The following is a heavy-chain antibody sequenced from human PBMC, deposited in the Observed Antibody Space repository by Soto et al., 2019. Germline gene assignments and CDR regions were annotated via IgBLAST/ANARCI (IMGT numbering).Heavy chain of an antibody. D-gene: IGHD4-17*01. Sequence: QVQLVQSGAEVKKPGSSVKVSCKASGDTFSTYAISWVRQAPGQGLEWMGGIIPIFATTNYAQKFQGRVMITADESTNTVYMELSSLRSEDTAVYYCAKTPPRTTATAYYFDYWGQGTLVTVSS. CDR2: IIPIFATT. V-gene: IGHV1-69*12. CDR1: GDTFSTYA. J-gene: IGHJ4*02. CDR3: AKTPPRTTATAYYFDY.